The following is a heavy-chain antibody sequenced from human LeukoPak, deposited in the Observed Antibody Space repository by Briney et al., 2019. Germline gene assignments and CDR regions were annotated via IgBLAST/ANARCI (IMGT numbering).Heavy chain of an antibody. D-gene: IGHD2-2*01. CDR3: ATSPRIVVPAARRGFDY. CDR2: FDPEDGET. V-gene: IGHV1-24*01. J-gene: IGHJ4*02. Sequence: ASVTVSFTVSGYTLTELSMHWVRQAPGKGLEWMGGFDPEDGETIYAQKFQGRVTVTEDTSTDTAYMELSSLRSEDTAVYYCATSPRIVVPAARRGFDYWGEGTLVTVSS. CDR1: GYTLTELS.